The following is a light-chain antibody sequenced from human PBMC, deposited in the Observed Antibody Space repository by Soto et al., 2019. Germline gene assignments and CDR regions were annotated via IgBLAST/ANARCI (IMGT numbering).Light chain of an antibody. V-gene: IGKV3-20*01. CDR1: QIVTSNY. CDR3: QQYGSSPGT. CDR2: GAS. Sequence: EIVLTQSPGTLSSSPGERATLSCRASQIVTSNYLAWYQQKRGQAPRLLIWGASIRATGLPDRFSGGGSGTDFTLTISRLEAEDFAVYYCQQYGSSPGTFGQGIKVEIK. J-gene: IGKJ1*01.